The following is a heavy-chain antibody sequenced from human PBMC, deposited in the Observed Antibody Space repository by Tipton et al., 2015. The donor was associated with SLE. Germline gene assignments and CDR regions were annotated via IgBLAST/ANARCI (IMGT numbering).Heavy chain of an antibody. CDR2: IWDDGSNK. V-gene: IGHV3-30*18. CDR3: AKDGGASSDYFDY. D-gene: IGHD3-22*01. J-gene: IGHJ4*02. CDR1: GFTFSSYG. Sequence: SLRLSCAASGFTFSSYGTHWVRQAPGKGLEWVAVIWDDGSNKYYADSVKGRFTISRDNSKNTLYLQMNSLRVEDTAMYYCAKDGGASSDYFDYWGQGTLVTVSS.